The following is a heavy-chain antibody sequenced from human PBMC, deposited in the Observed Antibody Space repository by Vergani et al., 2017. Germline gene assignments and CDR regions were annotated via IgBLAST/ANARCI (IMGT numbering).Heavy chain of an antibody. CDR2: IYYSGST. CDR1: NDSVSNTFYY. D-gene: IGHD2-15*01. J-gene: IGHJ2*01. V-gene: IGHV4-39*01. CDR3: ARHQAGYCSGGSCYSWYFDL. Sequence: QVQLQESGPGLVKPSETLSLTCTVSNDSVSNTFYYWGWIRQTPGKGLEWIGSIYYSGSTYYNPSLKSRVTISVDTSKNQFSLKLSSGTAADTAVYYCARHQAGYCSGGSCYSWYFDLWGRGTLVTVSS.